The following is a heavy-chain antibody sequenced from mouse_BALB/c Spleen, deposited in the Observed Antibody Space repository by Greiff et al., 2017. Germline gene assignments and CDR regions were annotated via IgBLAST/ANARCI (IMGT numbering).Heavy chain of an antibody. D-gene: IGHD1-1*01. CDR3: ARASAGRGAWLAY. V-gene: IGHV5-6-5*01. J-gene: IGHJ3*01. CDR1: GFTFSSYA. CDR2: ISSGGST. Sequence: EVKLMESGGGLVKPGGSLKLSCAASGFTFSSYAMSWVRQTPEKRLEWVASISSGGSTYYPDSVKGRFTISRDNARNILYLQMSSLRSEDTAMYYCARASAGRGAWLAYWGQGTLVTVSA.